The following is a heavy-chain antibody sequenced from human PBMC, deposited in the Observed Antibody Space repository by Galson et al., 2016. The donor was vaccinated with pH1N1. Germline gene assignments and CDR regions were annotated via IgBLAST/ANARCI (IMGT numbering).Heavy chain of an antibody. CDR2: IIPIFGTA. CDR1: RGTFRTYV. CDR3: ASPSPFYGSSGYYLHFRD. J-gene: IGHJ4*02. V-gene: IGHV1-69*13. Sequence: SVKVSCKASRGTFRTYVISWVRQAPGQGLEWMGGIIPIFGTAKYAQKFQGRVTITADESTSTAYMELSSLRSEDTAAYYCASPSPFYGSSGYYLHFRDWGQGTLVTVSS. D-gene: IGHD3-22*01.